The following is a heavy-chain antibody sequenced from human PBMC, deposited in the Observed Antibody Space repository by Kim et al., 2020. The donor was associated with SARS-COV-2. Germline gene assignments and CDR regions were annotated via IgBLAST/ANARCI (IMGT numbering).Heavy chain of an antibody. CDR2: GSST. D-gene: IGHD3-16*01. Sequence: GSSTNYADSVKGRFTISRDNAKNTLYLQMNSLRAEDTAVYYCARGSFGDSLGQGTLVTVSS. CDR3: ARGSFGDS. J-gene: IGHJ4*02. V-gene: IGHV3-74*01.